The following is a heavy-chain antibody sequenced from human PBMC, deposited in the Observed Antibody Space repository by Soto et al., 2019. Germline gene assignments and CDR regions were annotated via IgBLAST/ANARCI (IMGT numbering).Heavy chain of an antibody. J-gene: IGHJ6*02. CDR3: ARFRPYCGGDCWAPYYYYGMDV. CDR2: IIPIFGTA. CDR1: GGTFSSYA. V-gene: IGHV1-69*13. D-gene: IGHD2-21*02. Sequence: GASVKVSCKASGGTFSSYAISWVRQAPGQGLEWMGGIIPIFGTANYAQKFQGRVTITADESTSTAYMGLSSLRSEDTAVYYCARFRPYCGGDCWAPYYYYGMDVWGQGTTVTVSS.